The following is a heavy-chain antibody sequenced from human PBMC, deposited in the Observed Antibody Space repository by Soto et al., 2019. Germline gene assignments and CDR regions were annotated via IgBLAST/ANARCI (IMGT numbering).Heavy chain of an antibody. CDR3: ARDQMVRGAFDY. J-gene: IGHJ4*02. V-gene: IGHV3-30-3*01. CDR2: ISYDGVNK. Sequence: QVQLVESGGGVVQPGRSLRLSCAASGFTFINHARHWVRQSPGKGLEWVAFISYDGVNKYYADSLKGRISISRDNSKNTLFLEMISLRPRDTAMYYCARDQMVRGAFDYWGQGTLVTVSS. D-gene: IGHD3-10*01. CDR1: GFTFINHA.